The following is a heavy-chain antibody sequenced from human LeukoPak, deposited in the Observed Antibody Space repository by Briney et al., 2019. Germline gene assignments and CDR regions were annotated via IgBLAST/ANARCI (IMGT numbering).Heavy chain of an antibody. CDR3: ARASSTSSNWFDP. Sequence: ASVKVSCKASGYTFTGYYMHWVRQAPGQGLEWMGWINPNSGGTNYAQKFQGWVTMTRDTSISTAYMELSRLRSDDTAVYYCARASSTSSNWFDPWGQGTLVTVSP. D-gene: IGHD2-2*01. CDR1: GYTFTGYY. CDR2: INPNSGGT. V-gene: IGHV1-2*04. J-gene: IGHJ5*02.